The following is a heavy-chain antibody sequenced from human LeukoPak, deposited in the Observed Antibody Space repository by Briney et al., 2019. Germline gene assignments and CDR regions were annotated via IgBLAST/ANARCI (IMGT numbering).Heavy chain of an antibody. D-gene: IGHD6-13*01. J-gene: IGHJ4*02. V-gene: IGHV3-30*15. CDR2: MSYDGTNK. CDR3: ARDFPHISSISFAFDF. Sequence: GGSLRLSCAASGFTFSTYAMHWVRQAPGKGLEWVAVMSYDGTNKYYADSVKGRFTISRDNSKSTLYLQMSSLRAEDTAVYYCARDFPHISSISFAFDFWGQGNLVTVSS. CDR1: GFTFSTYA.